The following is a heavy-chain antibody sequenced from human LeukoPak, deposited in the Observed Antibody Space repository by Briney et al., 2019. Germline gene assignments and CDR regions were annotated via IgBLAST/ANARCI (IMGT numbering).Heavy chain of an antibody. V-gene: IGHV1-2*02. Sequence: ASVKVSCKASGYSFTEYYIHWVRRAPGQGLEWVGWINPSSGGTNYAQKFQGRVTMTRDTSISTANMELSSLRSDDTAVYFCARGPVGPTIPFDYWGQGTLVTVSS. J-gene: IGHJ4*02. CDR3: ARGPVGPTIPFDY. CDR1: GYSFTEYY. D-gene: IGHD1-26*01. CDR2: INPSSGGT.